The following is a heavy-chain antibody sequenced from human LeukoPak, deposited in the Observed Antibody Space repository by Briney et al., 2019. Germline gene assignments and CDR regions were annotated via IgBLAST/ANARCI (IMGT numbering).Heavy chain of an antibody. CDR2: MSYTGST. CDR3: ATDGYFEV. Sequence: SETLSLTCTVSGGSISSYYWSWIRQPPGKGLEWIGYMSYTGSTSYNPSLRSRVTISVDKSKNQFSLKLTSVTAADTAVYFCATDGYFEVWGRGTLVTVSS. J-gene: IGHJ2*01. V-gene: IGHV4-59*01. CDR1: GGSISSYY.